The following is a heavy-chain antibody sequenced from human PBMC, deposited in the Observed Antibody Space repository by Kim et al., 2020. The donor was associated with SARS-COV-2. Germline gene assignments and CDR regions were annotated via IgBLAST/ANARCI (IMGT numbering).Heavy chain of an antibody. CDR3: ARAAAGFDY. J-gene: IGHJ4*02. D-gene: IGHD6-13*01. Sequence: GSTNYNPSLKSRLTMSVDTSKNQFSRKLSSVTAADTAVYYCARAAAGFDYWGQGTLVTVSS. V-gene: IGHV4-4*07. CDR2: GST.